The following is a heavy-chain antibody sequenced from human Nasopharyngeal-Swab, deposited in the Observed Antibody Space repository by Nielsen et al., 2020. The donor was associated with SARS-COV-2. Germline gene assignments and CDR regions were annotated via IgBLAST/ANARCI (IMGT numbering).Heavy chain of an antibody. J-gene: IGHJ6*03. V-gene: IGHV3-23*01. CDR3: AKVSSPYDFWSGYYTSYYYMDV. D-gene: IGHD3-3*01. CDR1: GFTVSSNY. CDR2: ISGSGGST. Sequence: GGSLRLSCAASGFTVSSNYMSWVRQPPGKGLEWVSAISGSGGSTYYADSVKGRFTISRDNSKNTLYLQMNSLRAEDTAVYYCAKVSSPYDFWSGYYTSYYYMDVWGKGTTVTVSS.